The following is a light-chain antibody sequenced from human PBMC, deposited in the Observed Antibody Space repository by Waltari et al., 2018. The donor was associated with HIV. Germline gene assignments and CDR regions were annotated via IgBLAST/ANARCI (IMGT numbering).Light chain of an antibody. V-gene: IGKV1-5*03. CDR3: LHYKSYPLT. CDR2: KAS. Sequence: DIQMTQSPYTLSASVGDSVTITCRASQSVSSWLAWYQQKPGKAPKVLISKASSLVSGVPSRFSGSGSGTEFTLTISSLQPDDFASYFCLHYKSYPLTFGGGTKVEIK. J-gene: IGKJ4*01. CDR1: QSVSSW.